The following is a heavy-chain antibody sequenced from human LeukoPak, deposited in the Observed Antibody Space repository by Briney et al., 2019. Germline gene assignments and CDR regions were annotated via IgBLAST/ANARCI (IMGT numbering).Heavy chain of an antibody. J-gene: IGHJ5*02. CDR3: ARGPRIVVVPAAIGDWFDP. CDR1: GGSISSYY. V-gene: IGHV4-59*08. D-gene: IGHD2-2*02. CDR2: IYYSGST. Sequence: SETLSLTCTVSGGSISSYYWSWIRQPPGKGLEWIGYIYYSGSTNYNPSLKSRVTISVDTSKNQFSLKLSSVTAADTAVYYCARGPRIVVVPAAIGDWFDPWGQGTLVTVSS.